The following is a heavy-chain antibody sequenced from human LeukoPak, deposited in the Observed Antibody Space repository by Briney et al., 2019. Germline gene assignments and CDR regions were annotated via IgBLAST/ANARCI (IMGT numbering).Heavy chain of an antibody. J-gene: IGHJ6*03. CDR3: GRAITIFDYYYMYV. CDR1: GDTFTTYD. Sequence: GASVKVSCKASGDTFTTYDINWVRQAPGHGLEWMGWMNPKRGKTVYAQQFQGRVIMTRDTSKSTAYMELSSLRSEDTAVYYCGRAITIFDYYYMYVWGKGSTVTVSS. D-gene: IGHD3-3*01. V-gene: IGHV1-8*01. CDR2: MNPKRGKT.